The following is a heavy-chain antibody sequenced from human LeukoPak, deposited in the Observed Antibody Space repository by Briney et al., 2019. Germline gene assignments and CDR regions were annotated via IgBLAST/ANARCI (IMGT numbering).Heavy chain of an antibody. V-gene: IGHV3-30*02. CDR3: VFRGGRLDYYFDY. D-gene: IGHD3-10*01. J-gene: IGHJ4*02. Sequence: GGSLRLSCAASGFTFSNYGMHWVRQAPGKGLEWVAFIRYDGSNKYYADSVKGRFTISRDNSKNTLYLQMNSLRAEDTAVYYCVFRGGRLDYYFDYWGQGALVTVSS. CDR2: IRYDGSNK. CDR1: GFTFSNYG.